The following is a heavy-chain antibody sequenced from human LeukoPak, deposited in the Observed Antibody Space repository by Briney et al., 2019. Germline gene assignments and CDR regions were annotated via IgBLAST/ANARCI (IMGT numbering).Heavy chain of an antibody. J-gene: IGHJ4*02. CDR1: GFTFSTYA. CDR3: VEDVVVIAAAKPGI. CDR2: ISGTGDST. Sequence: GGSLRLSCAASGFTFSTYAMGWVRQGPGKGLGWVSSISGTGDSTYYADAVKGRFTISRDNSKNTLYLQMNSLRAEDTAVYYCVEDVVVIAAAKPGIWGQGTLVTVSS. V-gene: IGHV3-23*01. D-gene: IGHD2-15*01.